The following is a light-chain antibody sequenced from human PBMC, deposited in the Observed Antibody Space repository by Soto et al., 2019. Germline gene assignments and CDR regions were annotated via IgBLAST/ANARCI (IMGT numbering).Light chain of an antibody. J-gene: IGLJ2*01. CDR2: LNSDGSH. V-gene: IGLV4-69*01. CDR1: SGHSSYA. Sequence: QPVLTQSPSASASLGASVKLTCTLSSGHSSYAIAWHQQQPEKGPRYLMKLNSDGSHSKGDGIPDRFSGSSSGAERYLTISGLQSEDEADYSCQTWGTGIVVFGGGTKLTVL. CDR3: QTWGTGIVV.